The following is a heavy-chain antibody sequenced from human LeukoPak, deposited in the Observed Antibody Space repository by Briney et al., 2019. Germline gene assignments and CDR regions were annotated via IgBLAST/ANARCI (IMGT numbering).Heavy chain of an antibody. V-gene: IGHV3-30*18. CDR1: GFTFTTYG. Sequence: GGSLRLSCAASGFTFTTYGLQCVRQAPGKGLEWVAAIASNGGSQYYADSVKGRFTISRDNSKTTLFLQMNSLRPDDTAVYYCAKRGHYSLNWYHYFDYWGQGTLVTVSS. D-gene: IGHD6-13*01. J-gene: IGHJ4*02. CDR3: AKRGHYSLNWYHYFDY. CDR2: IASNGGSQ.